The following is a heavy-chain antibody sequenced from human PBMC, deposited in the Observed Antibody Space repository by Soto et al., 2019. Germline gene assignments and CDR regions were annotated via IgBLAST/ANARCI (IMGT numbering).Heavy chain of an antibody. V-gene: IGHV4-30-4*01. CDR3: ARAGAGSVRRRWFDP. CDR1: GGSISSVDYY. J-gene: IGHJ5*02. CDR2: IYYSGSS. Sequence: PSETLSLTCTVSGGSISSVDYYWSWIRQPPGKGLEWIGYIYYSGSSYYNPSLKSRVTISVDTSRNQFSLKLTSVTAADTAVFYCARAGAGSVRRRWFDPWGQGTLVTVS. D-gene: IGHD2-15*01.